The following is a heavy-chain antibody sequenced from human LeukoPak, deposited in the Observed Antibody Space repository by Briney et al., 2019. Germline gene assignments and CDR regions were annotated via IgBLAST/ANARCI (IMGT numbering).Heavy chain of an antibody. Sequence: SQTLSLTCAISGDSVSSNSAAWNWIRQSPSRGLEWLGRTYYRPKWYNDYAVAVKSRIIINPDTSKNQFSLQLNSVTPEDTAVYYCARDPAAVAGKGGFDYWGQGTLVTVSS. D-gene: IGHD6-19*01. J-gene: IGHJ4*02. CDR3: ARDPAAVAGKGGFDY. CDR2: TYYRPKWYN. CDR1: GDSVSSNSAA. V-gene: IGHV6-1*01.